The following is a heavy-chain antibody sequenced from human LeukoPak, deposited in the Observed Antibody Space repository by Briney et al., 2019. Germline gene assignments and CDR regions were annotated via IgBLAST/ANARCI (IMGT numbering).Heavy chain of an antibody. CDR3: ARGLAVAGMALDAFDI. Sequence: PSETLSLTCTVSGGSISSSSYYWGWIRQPPGKGLEWIGSIYYSGSTYYNPSLKSRVTISVDTSKNQFSLKLSSVTAADTAVYYCARGLAVAGMALDAFDIWGQGTMVTVSS. CDR2: IYYSGST. CDR1: GGSISSSSYY. J-gene: IGHJ3*02. V-gene: IGHV4-39*01. D-gene: IGHD6-19*01.